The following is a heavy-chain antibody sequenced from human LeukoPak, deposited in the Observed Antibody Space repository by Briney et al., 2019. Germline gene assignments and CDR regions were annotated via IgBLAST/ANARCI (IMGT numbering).Heavy chain of an antibody. CDR1: GFSFSIYE. CDR3: AREWSG. V-gene: IGHV3-48*03. CDR2: ISSSGSII. Sequence: GGSLRLSCAASGFSFSIYEMNWVRQAPGKGLEWVSYISSSGSIILYADSVKGRFTISRDNAKNLVYLEMNSLRAEDTAVYYCAREWSGWGQGTLVTVSS. J-gene: IGHJ4*02. D-gene: IGHD3-3*01.